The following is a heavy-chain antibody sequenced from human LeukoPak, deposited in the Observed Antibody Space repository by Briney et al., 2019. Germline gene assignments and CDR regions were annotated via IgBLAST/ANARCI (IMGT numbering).Heavy chain of an antibody. CDR2: ISYDGSNK. V-gene: IGHV3-30*01. CDR3: ARGGFLVWLFSYYMDG. Sequence: HPGGSLTLSCAASGFSFSSYAMHWVRQAPGKGLEWVAVISYDGSNKYYADSVKGLFSISRDNSKNTLYLQMNRLRAEDTAVYDCARGGFLVWLFSYYMDGWGKGTTVSV. CDR1: GFSFSSYA. D-gene: IGHD3-3*01. J-gene: IGHJ6*03.